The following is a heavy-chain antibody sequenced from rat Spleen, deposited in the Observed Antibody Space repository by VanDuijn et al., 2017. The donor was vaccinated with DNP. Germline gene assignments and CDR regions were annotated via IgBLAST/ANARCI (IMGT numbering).Heavy chain of an antibody. J-gene: IGHJ3*01. Sequence: EVQLVESGGGLVQPGRSLKLSCAASGFTFSNYGMAWVRQAPTKGLEWVATISYDGSSTWYRDSVKGRFTISRDNAKNTLYLQMDSLRSEDTATYYCASLWTLTYWGQGTLVTVSS. CDR2: ISYDGSST. D-gene: IGHD1-3*01. V-gene: IGHV5-29*01. CDR3: ASLWTLTY. CDR1: GFTFSNYG.